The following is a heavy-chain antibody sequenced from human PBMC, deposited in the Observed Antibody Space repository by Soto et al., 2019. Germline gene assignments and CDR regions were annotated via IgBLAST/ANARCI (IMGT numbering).Heavy chain of an antibody. J-gene: IGHJ5*01. CDR1: GDSISSGDHY. V-gene: IGHV4-30-4*01. CDR2: VEHIEHT. CDR3: AREVGACFGADCYMWFDS. D-gene: IGHD2-21*02. Sequence: QVHLQESGPGVVKPSETLSLTCSVSGDSISSGDHYWSWVRQPPGKALEWIGYVEHIEHTYFNPSLRGRVLISVDTSKNHFSLRLSSVTAADTALYYCAREVGACFGADCYMWFDSWGQGTLVTVSS.